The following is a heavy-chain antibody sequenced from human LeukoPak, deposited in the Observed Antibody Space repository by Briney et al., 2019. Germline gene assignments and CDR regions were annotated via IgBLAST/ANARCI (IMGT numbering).Heavy chain of an antibody. V-gene: IGHV1-18*01. CDR2: ITTYNGDT. CDR3: ARDLAFPGSYGSAEFYFDF. CDR1: GYTFTTYP. Sequence: ASVKVSCETSGYTFTTYPINWVRQAPGQGLEWMGWITTYNGDTNYAQNLQGRVTMTADTSTSTAYMELRSLTSDDTAVYYCARDLAFPGSYGSAEFYFDFWGQGALVTVSS. J-gene: IGHJ4*02. D-gene: IGHD1-26*01.